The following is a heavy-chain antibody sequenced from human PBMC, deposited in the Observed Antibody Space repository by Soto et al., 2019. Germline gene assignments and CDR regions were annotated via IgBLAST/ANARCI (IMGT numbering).Heavy chain of an antibody. V-gene: IGHV1-69*06. CDR1: GGTFSSYA. CDR3: ALKGSSSSIWFAP. D-gene: IGHD6-6*01. Sequence: EASVKLSCKASGGTFSSYAISWVRQAPGQGLEWMGGIIPIFGTANYAQKFQGRVTITADKSTSTAYMELSSLRSEDTAVYYCALKGSSSSIWFAPWGQGTLVTVSS. CDR2: IIPIFGTA. J-gene: IGHJ5*02.